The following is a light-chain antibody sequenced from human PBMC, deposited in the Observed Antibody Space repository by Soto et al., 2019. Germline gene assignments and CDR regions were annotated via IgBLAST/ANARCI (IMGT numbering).Light chain of an antibody. Sequence: EIALTQSPGTLSLSPGERATLSCRASQSVSRSYLAWYQQKPGQSPRLLIYGASSRATGISDRFSGSGSGTDFTLTISRLGPEDFAVYYCQHYVSPPITFGQGTRLEIK. V-gene: IGKV3-20*01. J-gene: IGKJ5*01. CDR1: QSVSRSY. CDR2: GAS. CDR3: QHYVSPPIT.